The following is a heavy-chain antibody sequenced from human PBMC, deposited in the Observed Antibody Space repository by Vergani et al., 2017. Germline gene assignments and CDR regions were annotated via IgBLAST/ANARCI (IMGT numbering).Heavy chain of an antibody. J-gene: IGHJ4*02. Sequence: QVQLQQWGAGLLKPSETLSLTCAVYGGSFSGYYWSWIRQHPGKGLEWIGEINHSGSTNYNPSLKSRVTISVDTSKNQFSLKLSSVTAADTAVYYCARGLDVSSVVVPANWGQGTLVTVSS. V-gene: IGHV4-34*01. CDR3: ARGLDVSSVVVPAN. CDR2: INHSGST. D-gene: IGHD3-22*01. CDR1: GGSFSGYY.